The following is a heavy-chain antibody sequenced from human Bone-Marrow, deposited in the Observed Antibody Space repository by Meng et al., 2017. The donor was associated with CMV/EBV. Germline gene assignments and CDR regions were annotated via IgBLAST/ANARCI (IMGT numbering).Heavy chain of an antibody. CDR3: AHLLTYYDFWSGPEGGYNWFDP. V-gene: IGHV2-5*01. CDR1: VG. CDR2: IYWNDDK. J-gene: IGHJ5*02. D-gene: IGHD3-3*01. Sequence: VGVGSIRPPPGKALEWLALIYWNDDKRYSPSLKSRLTITKDTSKNQVVLTMTNMDPVDTATYYCAHLLTYYDFWSGPEGGYNWFDPWGQGTLVTVSS.